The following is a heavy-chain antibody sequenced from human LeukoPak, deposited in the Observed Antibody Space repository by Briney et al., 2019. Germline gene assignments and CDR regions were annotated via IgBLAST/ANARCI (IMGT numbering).Heavy chain of an antibody. CDR1: GYTFTGYY. V-gene: IGHV1-2*02. J-gene: IGHJ4*02. D-gene: IGHD3-22*01. CDR3: ARASGYDSSGYWKDY. Sequence: GASVKVSCKTSGYTFTGYYLHWVRQAPGQGLEWMGRINPHNAGTNFAQKFQGRVTMTRDTSISTAYMELSSLRCDDTAVYYCARASGYDSSGYWKDYWGGGTRVSVS. CDR2: INPHNAGT.